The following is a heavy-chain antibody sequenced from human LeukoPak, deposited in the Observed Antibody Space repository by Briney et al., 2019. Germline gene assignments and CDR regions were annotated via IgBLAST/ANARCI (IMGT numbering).Heavy chain of an antibody. CDR3: AREVGGAAANSYYYYYGMDV. CDR1: GGSISSYY. CDR2: IYYSGST. J-gene: IGHJ6*02. Sequence: PSETLSLTCTVSGGSISSYYWSWIRQPPGKGLEWIGYIYYSGSTNYNPSLKSRVTISVDTSKNQFSLKLSSVTAADTAVYYCAREVGGAAANSYYYYYGMDVWGQGTTVTVSS. V-gene: IGHV4-59*01. D-gene: IGHD6-13*01.